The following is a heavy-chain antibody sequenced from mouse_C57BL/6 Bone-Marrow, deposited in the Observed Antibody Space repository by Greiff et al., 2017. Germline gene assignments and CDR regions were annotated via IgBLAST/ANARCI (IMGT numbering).Heavy chain of an antibody. D-gene: IGHD1-1*01. Sequence: EVKLVESGGDLVKPGGSLKLSCAASGFTFSSYGMSWVRQTPDKRLEWVATISSGGSYTYYPDSVKGRFTISRDTAKNTQYLQMSSLKSEDTAMYYCARRGVVALDYWGQGTTLTVSS. CDR3: ARRGVVALDY. V-gene: IGHV5-6*02. CDR2: ISSGGSYT. J-gene: IGHJ2*01. CDR1: GFTFSSYG.